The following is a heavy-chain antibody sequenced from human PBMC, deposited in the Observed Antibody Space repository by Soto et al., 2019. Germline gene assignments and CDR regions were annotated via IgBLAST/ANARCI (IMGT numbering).Heavy chain of an antibody. CDR3: ARLEVQVVPGNGHYYYMDV. CDR2: FFYTGST. Sequence: QVQLRESGPGLVKPSETLSLSCEVSGGSISGYYWSWIRQPPGKGLEWIGYFFYTGSTNYSPSLQSRVSISADTSKSQFALRLTSVSPADTAVYYCARLEVQVVPGNGHYYYMDVWGKGTSVTVSS. J-gene: IGHJ6*03. CDR1: GGSISGYY. D-gene: IGHD2-2*01. V-gene: IGHV4-59*08.